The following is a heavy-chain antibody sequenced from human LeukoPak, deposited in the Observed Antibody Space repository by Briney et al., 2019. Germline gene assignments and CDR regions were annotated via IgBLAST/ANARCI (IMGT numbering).Heavy chain of an antibody. J-gene: IGHJ4*02. CDR1: GYTFTDYY. Sequence: VKVSCKVSGYTFTDYYMHWVQQAPGKGLEWMGLVDPEDGETIYAEKFQGRVTITADTTTDTASMELSSLRSEDTAVYYCATARIMITFGGAAPRQDNDYWGQGTLVTVSS. CDR3: ATARIMITFGGAAPRQDNDY. CDR2: VDPEDGET. D-gene: IGHD3-16*01. V-gene: IGHV1-69-2*01.